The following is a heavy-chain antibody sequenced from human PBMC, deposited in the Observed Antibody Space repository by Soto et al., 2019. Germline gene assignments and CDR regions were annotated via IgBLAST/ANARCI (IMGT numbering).Heavy chain of an antibody. CDR3: ASIVVPAAPFDY. Sequence: QVQLQESGPGLVKPSQTLSLTCTVPGGSSSSGGYYWSWIRQHPGKGLEWIGYIYYSGSTYYNPSLKSRVTISVDTAKNQCSLKLSSVTAADTAVYYCASIVVPAAPFDYWGQGTLVTVSS. CDR2: IYYSGST. V-gene: IGHV4-31*03. D-gene: IGHD2-2*01. J-gene: IGHJ4*02. CDR1: GGSSSSGGYY.